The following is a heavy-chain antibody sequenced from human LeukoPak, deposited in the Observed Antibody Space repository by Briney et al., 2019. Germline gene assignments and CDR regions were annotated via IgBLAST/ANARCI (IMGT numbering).Heavy chain of an antibody. CDR3: AKDRSTGWYAGFDY. D-gene: IGHD6-19*01. Sequence: GRSLRLSCAASGFTFSSYGIHWVRQAPGKGLEWVAVISYDGNNEYYAGSVKGRFTISRDNSKSTLYLQMNSLRAEDTAVYYCAKDRSTGWYAGFDYWGQGTLVTVSS. CDR2: ISYDGNNE. CDR1: GFTFSSYG. J-gene: IGHJ4*02. V-gene: IGHV3-30*18.